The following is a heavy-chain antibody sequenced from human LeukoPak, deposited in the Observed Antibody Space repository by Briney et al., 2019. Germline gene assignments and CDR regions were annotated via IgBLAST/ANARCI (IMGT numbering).Heavy chain of an antibody. V-gene: IGHV3-9*01. D-gene: IGHD3-16*02. CDR2: ISWNSASI. J-gene: IGHJ4*02. CDR3: ARERYDYVWGSYRSSFDY. CDR1: GFNFNEYA. Sequence: GRSLRLSCAASGFNFNEYAIHWVRQAPGKGLEWVAGISWNSASIGYADSVKGRFTISRDNSKNTLYLQMNSLKAEDTAVYYCARERYDYVWGSYRSSFDYWGQGTLVTVSS.